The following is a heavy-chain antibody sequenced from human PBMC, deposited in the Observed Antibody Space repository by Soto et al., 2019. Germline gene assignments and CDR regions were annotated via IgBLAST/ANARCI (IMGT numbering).Heavy chain of an antibody. Sequence: GGSLRLPCEASGFTFSVFDMHWVRQPTGKGLEWVSSIGTAGDTYYAVSVKGRFTISRDNAKNSLSLQMNSLRAGDMAVYFCAKSQEIGTHFFDSWGQGTQVTVSS. CDR3: AKSQEIGTHFFDS. J-gene: IGHJ4*02. V-gene: IGHV3-13*01. D-gene: IGHD6-13*01. CDR1: GFTFSVFD. CDR2: IGTAGDT.